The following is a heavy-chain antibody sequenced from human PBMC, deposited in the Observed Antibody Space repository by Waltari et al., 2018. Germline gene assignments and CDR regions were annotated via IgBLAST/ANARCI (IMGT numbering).Heavy chain of an antibody. V-gene: IGHV1-2*02. J-gene: IGHJ4*02. CDR2: FNRKKGST. D-gene: IGHD1-26*01. CDR1: GYSFTDYH. CDR3: ARDPGPIVGAPDY. Sequence: QVQLVQSGTEVKKPGASVKVSCQASGYSFTDYHLHWGRQNPGQGLEWRGWFNRKKGSTGYAQSVLGRVPMTRDTAINTVYMDLSGLRSDDTAVFYCARDPGPIVGAPDYWGQGTLVTVSS.